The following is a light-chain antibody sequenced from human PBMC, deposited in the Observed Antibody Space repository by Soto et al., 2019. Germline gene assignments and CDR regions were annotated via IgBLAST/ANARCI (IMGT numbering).Light chain of an antibody. Sequence: IQMTQSPSSLSASVGDRVTITCRASQSISSYLNWYQQKPGKAPKLLIYAASSLQSGVPSRFSGSGSGTDFTLTISSLQPEDVATYYCQKYNSALTFGQGTRLEIK. CDR3: QKYNSALT. J-gene: IGKJ5*01. CDR1: QSISSY. CDR2: AAS. V-gene: IGKV1-39*01.